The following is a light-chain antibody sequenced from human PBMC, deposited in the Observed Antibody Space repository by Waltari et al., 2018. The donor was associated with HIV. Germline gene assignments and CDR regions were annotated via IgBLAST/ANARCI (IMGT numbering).Light chain of an antibody. V-gene: IGKV3-15*01. Sequence: EIVMTQSPATVSVSPGERATLSCRASQSVRVNLAWYQQKPGPAPRLLIYAASTRATGIPARCSGSGSETEFTLTISSLSEDFAVYYCQQYNTWPFTFGPGTKVDIK. CDR3: QQYNTWPFT. CDR1: QSVRVN. J-gene: IGKJ3*01. CDR2: AAS.